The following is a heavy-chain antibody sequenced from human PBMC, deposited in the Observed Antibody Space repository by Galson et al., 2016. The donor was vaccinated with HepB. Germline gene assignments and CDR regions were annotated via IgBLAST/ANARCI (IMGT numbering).Heavy chain of an antibody. CDR3: ARGLRWSGFFKIYFYYGMDV. V-gene: IGHV3-30*14. J-gene: IGHJ6*02. D-gene: IGHD3-3*01. Sequence: SLRLSCAASGFTFSSHSMHWARQAPGKGLEWVAVISHDGGNHFCADSVKGRFTISRDNSKNTLYLQMNRLKPDDTAVYFCARGLRWSGFFKIYFYYGMDVWGQGTTVTVSS. CDR1: GFTFSSHS. CDR2: ISHDGGNH.